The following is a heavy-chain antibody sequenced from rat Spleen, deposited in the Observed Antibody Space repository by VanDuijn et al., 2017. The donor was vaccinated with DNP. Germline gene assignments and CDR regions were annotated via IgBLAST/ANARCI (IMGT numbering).Heavy chain of an antibody. CDR3: VRYYGEYYFDY. Sequence: EVQLQESGPGLVKPSQSLSLTCSVTGYSITSDYWGWIRKFPGNKMAWIGHISYSGRTTYNPSLKSRISITRETSKNQFFLQLRSVTTEDTATCYCVRYYGEYYFDYWGQGVMVTVSS. J-gene: IGHJ2*01. D-gene: IGHD1-11*01. CDR1: GYSITSDY. CDR2: ISYSGRT. V-gene: IGHV3-1*01.